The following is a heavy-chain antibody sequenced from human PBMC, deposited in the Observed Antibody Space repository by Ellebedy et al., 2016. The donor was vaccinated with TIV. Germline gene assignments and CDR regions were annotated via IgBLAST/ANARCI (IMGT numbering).Heavy chain of an antibody. V-gene: IGHV3-23*01. J-gene: IGHJ5*02. CDR3: ALDPQEIFDSTFDP. Sequence: GESLKISXVASGFTFNVFAMSWVRQAPGKGLEWVSGISGSGDNTYYADSVKGRFTISRDNSKNTLHLQMNSLRVEDTALYYCALDPQEIFDSTFDPWGQGTLVTVSS. CDR2: ISGSGDNT. CDR1: GFTFNVFA. D-gene: IGHD2/OR15-2a*01.